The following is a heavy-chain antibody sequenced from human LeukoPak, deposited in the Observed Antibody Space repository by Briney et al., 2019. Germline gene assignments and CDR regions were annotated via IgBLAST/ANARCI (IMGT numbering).Heavy chain of an antibody. CDR2: ISAYNGNT. D-gene: IGHD3-22*01. V-gene: IGHV1-18*01. Sequence: ASVKVSCKASGYTFTSYGISWVRQAPGQGLEWVGWISAYNGNTNYAQKLQGRVTMTTDTCTSTAYIEVRRLRSDDTAVYYCARDYAMIVVVIKPLDYWGQGTLVTVSS. CDR3: ARDYAMIVVVIKPLDY. J-gene: IGHJ4*02. CDR1: GYTFTSYG.